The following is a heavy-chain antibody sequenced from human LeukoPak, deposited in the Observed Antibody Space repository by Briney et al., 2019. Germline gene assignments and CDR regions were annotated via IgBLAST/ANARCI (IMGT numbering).Heavy chain of an antibody. CDR3: ARGLRQLVRSWHY. D-gene: IGHD6-6*01. CDR1: GGSFSGYY. Sequence: PSETLSLTCAVYGGSFSGYYWSWIRQPPGKGLEWIGEINHRGSTNCNPSLKSRVTISVDTSKNQFSLKLSSVTAADTAVYYCARGLRQLVRSWHYWGQGTLVTVSS. CDR2: INHRGST. J-gene: IGHJ4*02. V-gene: IGHV4-34*01.